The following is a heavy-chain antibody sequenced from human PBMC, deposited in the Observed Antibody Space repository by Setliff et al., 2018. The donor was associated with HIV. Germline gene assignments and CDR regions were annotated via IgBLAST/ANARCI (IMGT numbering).Heavy chain of an antibody. CDR3: ARDHRGAAGTENDY. J-gene: IGHJ4*02. D-gene: IGHD6-13*01. CDR2: MSPNSGNT. Sequence: ASVKVSCKASGYTFTTYDINWVRQATGQGLEWMGWMSPNSGNTSYAQKFQGRVTITRDTSASTAYMELSSLISEDTAVYYCARDHRGAAGTENDYWGQGTLVTVSS. V-gene: IGHV1-8*03. CDR1: GYTFTTYD.